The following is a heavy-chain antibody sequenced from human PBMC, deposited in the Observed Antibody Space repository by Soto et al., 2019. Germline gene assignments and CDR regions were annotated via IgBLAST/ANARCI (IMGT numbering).Heavy chain of an antibody. CDR1: GFSFSDYY. CDR2: ISGSSSNI. D-gene: IGHD6-19*01. V-gene: IGHV3-11*01. Sequence: QVQLVESGGGLVKPRGSLRLSCVASGFSFSDYYMSWVRQAPGKGLEWISYISGSSSNIYYADSVKGRFTISRDNAENSVFLQMNNLRAADTARYYCAKMTSSGWYDPVFHWGQGTLVTVSS. J-gene: IGHJ4*02. CDR3: AKMTSSGWYDPVFH.